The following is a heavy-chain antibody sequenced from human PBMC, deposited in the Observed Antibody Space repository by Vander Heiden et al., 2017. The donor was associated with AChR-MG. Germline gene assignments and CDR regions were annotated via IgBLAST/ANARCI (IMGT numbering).Heavy chain of an antibody. CDR1: GGSFSGYY. J-gene: IGHJ4*02. D-gene: IGHD5-18*01. CDR2: ITQSGST. V-gene: IGHV4-34*01. Sequence: QVQLQQWGAGLLKPSETLSLTCAVYGGSFSGYYWTWIRQPPGKGLEWSGEITQSGSTNYNPSLKSRVTISVDTSKNQFSLKLSSVTAADTAVYYGARGRRWLQRSFDYWGQGTLVTVSS. CDR3: ARGRRWLQRSFDY.